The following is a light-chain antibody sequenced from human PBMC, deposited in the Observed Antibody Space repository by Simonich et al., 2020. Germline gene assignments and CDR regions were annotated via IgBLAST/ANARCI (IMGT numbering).Light chain of an antibody. CDR1: QSLVHSDGNTY. V-gene: IGKV2-30*02. CDR3: MQGTHWPPT. J-gene: IGKJ4*01. CDR2: KVS. Sequence: DVVMTQSPLSLPVTLGQPASISCRSSQSLVHSDGNTYLNWFQPRPGQSPRRLIYKVSNRDSGVPDRFSRSGSGTDFTLKISRVEAEDVGVYYCMQGTHWPPTFGGGTKVEIK.